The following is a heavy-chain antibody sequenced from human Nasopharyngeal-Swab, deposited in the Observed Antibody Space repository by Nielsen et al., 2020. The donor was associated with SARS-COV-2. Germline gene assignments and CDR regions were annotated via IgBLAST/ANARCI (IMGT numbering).Heavy chain of an antibody. CDR3: ARALEYSSSSWDY. Sequence: GGSLRLSCTASGFTFSSYWMHWVRQAPGKGLEWVSVIYSGGTTYYADSVKGRFTISRDNSKNTLYLQMNSLRAEDTAVYYCARALEYSSSSWDYWGQGTLVTVSS. CDR2: IYSGGTT. V-gene: IGHV3-53*01. J-gene: IGHJ4*02. CDR1: GFTFSSYW. D-gene: IGHD6-6*01.